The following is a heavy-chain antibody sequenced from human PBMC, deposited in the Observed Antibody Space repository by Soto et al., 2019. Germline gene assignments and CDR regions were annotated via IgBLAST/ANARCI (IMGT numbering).Heavy chain of an antibody. D-gene: IGHD2-15*01. V-gene: IGHV3-48*03. CDR1: GFTFSSYE. Sequence: VGSLRLSCAASGFTFSSYEMNWVRQAPGKGLEWVSYISSSGSTIYYADSVKGRFTISRDNAKNSLYLQINSLRDEDTAVYYCARDQGGCCSGGSCPRIYYCYFGMDVWGEGTTVTVSS. CDR3: ARDQGGCCSGGSCPRIYYCYFGMDV. CDR2: ISSSGSTI. J-gene: IGHJ6*04.